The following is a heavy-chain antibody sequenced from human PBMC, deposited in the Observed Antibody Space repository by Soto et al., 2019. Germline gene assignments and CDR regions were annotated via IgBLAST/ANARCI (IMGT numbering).Heavy chain of an antibody. CDR3: AHRGITNYHEVAFDY. CDR2: IYGNDDK. J-gene: IGHJ4*02. CDR1: GFSLSTSGVG. D-gene: IGHD3-22*01. Sequence: QITLKESGPTLVKPKQTLTLTCTFSGFSLSTSGVGVGWIRQPPGKALEWLALIYGNDDKRYSPSLKRSLTITTDTSNNQVVLTLTNMDPVDTATYYCAHRGITNYHEVAFDYWGQGTLVTVSS. V-gene: IGHV2-5*01.